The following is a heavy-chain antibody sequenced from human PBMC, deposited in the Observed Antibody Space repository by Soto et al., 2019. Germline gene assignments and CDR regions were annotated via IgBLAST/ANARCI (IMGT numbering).Heavy chain of an antibody. V-gene: IGHV4-34*01. D-gene: IGHD3-3*02. Sequence: SGTLSLTCAVYGGSFSGYYWSWIRQPPGKGLEWIGEINHSGSTNYNPSLKSRVTISVDTSKNQFSLKLSSVTAADTAVYYCARGGRIFGVVSGAKWFDPWGQGTLVTFSS. CDR3: ARGGRIFGVVSGAKWFDP. J-gene: IGHJ5*02. CDR2: INHSGST. CDR1: GGSFSGYY.